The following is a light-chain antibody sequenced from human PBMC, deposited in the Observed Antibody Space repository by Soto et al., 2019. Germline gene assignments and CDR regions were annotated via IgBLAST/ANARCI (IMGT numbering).Light chain of an antibody. CDR1: QSVSSSQ. Sequence: EIVLTQSACTLSLSAGERATLSCRASQSVSSSQLAWYQQKTGQAPRLLVYGASSRATGIPDRFSGSGYGTEFNLTISSLQSEDFAVYYCQQYNNWPRTFGQGTKVDIK. V-gene: IGKV3-20*01. J-gene: IGKJ1*01. CDR3: QQYNNWPRT. CDR2: GAS.